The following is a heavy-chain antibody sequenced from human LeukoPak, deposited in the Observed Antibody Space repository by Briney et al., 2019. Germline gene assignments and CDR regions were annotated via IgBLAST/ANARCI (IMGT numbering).Heavy chain of an antibody. V-gene: IGHV3-23*01. Sequence: GGSLRLSCPASGFTFSSYAMTWVRQAPGKGLEWVSAISGSGGSTYYADSVKGRFTISRDNSKNTLYLQMNSLRAEDTAVYYCAKVPYYDYVWGSYRSSYFDYWGQGTLVTVSS. D-gene: IGHD3-16*02. CDR3: AKVPYYDYVWGSYRSSYFDY. CDR2: ISGSGGST. CDR1: GFTFSSYA. J-gene: IGHJ4*02.